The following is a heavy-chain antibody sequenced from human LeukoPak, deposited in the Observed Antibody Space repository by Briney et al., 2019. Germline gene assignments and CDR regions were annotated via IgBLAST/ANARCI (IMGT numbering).Heavy chain of an antibody. J-gene: IGHJ3*02. CDR1: GLMFSSYW. CDR3: ARQETSSYNGAFDI. V-gene: IGHV3-7*01. Sequence: GGSLRLSCAASGLMFSSYWMSWVRQAPGKGLEWVANIKKDGSEMYYVDSVKGRFTISRDNAKNSLYLQMNSLRADDTAVYHCARQETSSYNGAFDIWGQGTMVTVSS. D-gene: IGHD1-26*01. CDR2: IKKDGSEM.